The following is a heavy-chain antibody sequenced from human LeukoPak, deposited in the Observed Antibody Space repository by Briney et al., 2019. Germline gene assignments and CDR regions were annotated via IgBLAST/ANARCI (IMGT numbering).Heavy chain of an antibody. V-gene: IGHV3-30*18. D-gene: IGHD1-26*01. J-gene: IGHJ3*02. CDR2: ISYDGSNK. CDR3: AKDKGSGSYYAFDI. CDR1: GFTFSSYG. Sequence: PGGSLRLSCAASGFTFSSYGMHWVRQAPGKGLEWVAVISYDGSNKYYADSVKGRFTISRDNSKNTLYLQMNSLRAEDTAVYYCAKDKGSGSYYAFDIWGQGTMVTVSS.